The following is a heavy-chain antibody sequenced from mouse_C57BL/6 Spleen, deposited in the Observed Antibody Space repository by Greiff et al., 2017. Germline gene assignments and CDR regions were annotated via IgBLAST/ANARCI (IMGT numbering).Heavy chain of an antibody. D-gene: IGHD1-1*01. J-gene: IGHJ2*01. CDR3: AGSSLDY. Sequence: QVQLQQSGPELVKPGASVKISCKASGYAFSSSWMNWVKQRPGKGLEWIGRIYPGDGDTNYNGKFKGKATLTADKSSSTAYMQLSSLTSEDSAVYFCAGSSLDYWGQGTTLTVSS. CDR1: GYAFSSSW. CDR2: IYPGDGDT. V-gene: IGHV1-82*01.